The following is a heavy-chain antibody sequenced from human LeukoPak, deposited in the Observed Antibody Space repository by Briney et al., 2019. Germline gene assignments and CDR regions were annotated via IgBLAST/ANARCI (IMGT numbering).Heavy chain of an antibody. CDR1: GFTFSSYG. V-gene: IGHV3-30*18. CDR3: AKDSPIWFGELYYFDY. Sequence: GRSLRLSCAASGFTFSSYGMHWVRQAPGKGLEWVAVISYDGSNKYYADSVKGRFTISRDNSKNTLYLQMNSLRAEDTAVYYCAKDSPIWFGELYYFDYWGQGTLVTVSP. D-gene: IGHD3-10*01. J-gene: IGHJ4*02. CDR2: ISYDGSNK.